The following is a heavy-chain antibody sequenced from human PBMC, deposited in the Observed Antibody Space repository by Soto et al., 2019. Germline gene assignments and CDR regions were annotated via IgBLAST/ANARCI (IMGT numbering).Heavy chain of an antibody. V-gene: IGHV3-66*01. D-gene: IGHD6-13*01. Sequence: ESGGGLVQPGGSLRLSCAASGFTVSSNYMSWVRQAPGKGLEWVSVIYSGGSTYYADSVKGRFTISRDNSKNTLYLQMNSLRAEDTAVYYCARDKGSVAAYYYYMDVWGKGTTVTVSS. CDR3: ARDKGSVAAYYYYMDV. J-gene: IGHJ6*03. CDR2: IYSGGST. CDR1: GFTVSSNY.